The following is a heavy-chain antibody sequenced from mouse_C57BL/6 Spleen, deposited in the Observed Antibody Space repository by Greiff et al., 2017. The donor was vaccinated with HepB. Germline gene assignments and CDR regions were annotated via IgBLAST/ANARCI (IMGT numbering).Heavy chain of an antibody. V-gene: IGHV1-82*01. J-gene: IGHJ4*01. CDR1: GYAFSSSW. CDR3: ARWDYYGSRDSSYYYAMDY. Sequence: QVQLKESGPELVKPGASVKISCKASGYAFSSSWMNWVKQRPGKGLEWIGRIYPGDGDTNYNGKFKGKATLTADKSSSTAYMQLSSLTSEDSAVYFCARWDYYGSRDSSYYYAMDYWGQGTSVTVSS. D-gene: IGHD1-1*01. CDR2: IYPGDGDT.